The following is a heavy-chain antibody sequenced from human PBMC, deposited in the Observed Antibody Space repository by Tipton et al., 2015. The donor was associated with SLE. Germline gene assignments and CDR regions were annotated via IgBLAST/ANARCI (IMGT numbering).Heavy chain of an antibody. CDR1: GFTVSGNY. J-gene: IGHJ4*02. V-gene: IGHV3-53*05. CDR3: ASLERYSGYDWHFDY. D-gene: IGHD5-12*01. Sequence: SLRLSCAASGFTVSGNYMSWVRQAPGKGLEWVSVLFVGGNTFYADPVKGRFTISRDNSKNTLYLQMNSMRAEDTAVYYCASLERYSGYDWHFDYWGQGTLVTVSS. CDR2: LFVGGNT.